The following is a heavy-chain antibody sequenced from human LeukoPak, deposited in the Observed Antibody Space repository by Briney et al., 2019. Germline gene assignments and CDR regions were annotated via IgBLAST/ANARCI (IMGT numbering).Heavy chain of an antibody. Sequence: GASVKVSSKASGYTFTSYGISWVRHAPGQGLEWMGWISAYNGDTGYAQKFQGRLTMTTDTSTSTAYMELRSLRSDDTAMYYCARDRTAMSVTRDFDPWGQGTLVTVSS. J-gene: IGHJ5*02. V-gene: IGHV1-18*01. D-gene: IGHD5-18*01. CDR1: GYTFTSYG. CDR3: ARDRTAMSVTRDFDP. CDR2: ISAYNGDT.